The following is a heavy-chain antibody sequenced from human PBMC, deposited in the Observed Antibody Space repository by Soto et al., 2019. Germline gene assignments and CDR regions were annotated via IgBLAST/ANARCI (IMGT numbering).Heavy chain of an antibody. CDR2: ISYDGSDM. J-gene: IGHJ4*02. D-gene: IGHD1-26*01. Sequence: QVHLVESGGDVVQPGRSLRLSCAASGFSFSSYAIHWVRQAPGKGLEWVAVISYDGSDMYYGDSVKGRFTISRDNSNNPLYLQMNSLRPADTSLYYCAKDPRAIVGGGAWLDSWGQGTLVIVSS. CDR3: AKDPRAIVGGGAWLDS. V-gene: IGHV3-30*18. CDR1: GFSFSSYA.